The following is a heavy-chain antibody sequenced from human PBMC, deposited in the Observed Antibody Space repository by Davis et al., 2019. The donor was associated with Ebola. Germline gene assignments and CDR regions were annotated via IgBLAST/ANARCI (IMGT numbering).Heavy chain of an antibody. D-gene: IGHD3-22*01. V-gene: IGHV3-74*01. Sequence: GESLKISCTASGFTFSDHFMGWVRQAPGKGLVWVSRINSDGSSTSYADSVKGRFTISRDNSKNTLYLQMNSLRVEDTAVYYCARGYDSRGYYGLGKAFDVWGQGTLVTVSS. CDR1: GFTFSDHF. CDR2: INSDGSST. J-gene: IGHJ3*01. CDR3: ARGYDSRGYYGLGKAFDV.